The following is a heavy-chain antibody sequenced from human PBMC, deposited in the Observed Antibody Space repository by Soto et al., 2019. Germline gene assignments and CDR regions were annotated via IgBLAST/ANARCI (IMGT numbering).Heavy chain of an antibody. CDR2: INHSGST. J-gene: IGHJ4*02. D-gene: IGHD4-17*01. Sequence: QVQLQQWGAGLLKPSETLSLTCAVYGGSFSGYYWSWIRQPPGKGLEWIGEINHSGSTNYNPSLKSRVTISVDTSKTQFSLELSSVTAADTAVYYCARGRGLNYGGNPGDYWGQGTLVTVSS. CDR3: ARGRGLNYGGNPGDY. CDR1: GGSFSGYY. V-gene: IGHV4-34*01.